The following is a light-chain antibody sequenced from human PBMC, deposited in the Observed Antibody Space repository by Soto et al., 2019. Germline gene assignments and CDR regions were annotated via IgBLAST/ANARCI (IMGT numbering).Light chain of an antibody. V-gene: IGKV1-39*01. CDR3: QQYNNWPLT. J-gene: IGKJ1*01. CDR2: AAS. CDR1: QSISSY. Sequence: DIQMTQSPSSLSASVGDRVTITCRASQSISSYLNWYQQKPGKAPKLLIYAASSLQSGVPSRFSGSGSGTEFTLTISSLQSEDFAVYYCQQYNNWPLTFGQGTKVDI.